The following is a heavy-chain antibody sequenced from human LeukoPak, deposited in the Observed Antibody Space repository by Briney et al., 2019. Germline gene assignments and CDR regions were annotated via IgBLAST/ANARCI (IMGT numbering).Heavy chain of an antibody. Sequence: GGSLRLSCAASGFKFDDYEMSWVRQLPGKGLEYVSGISKSGRATGYGDSVKGRFTISRDNAKNSLFLQMTSLRAEGTALYHCARVPGSHYYYYMGVWGKGAAVTVSS. CDR3: ARVPGSHYYYYMGV. J-gene: IGHJ6*03. CDR2: ISKSGRAT. V-gene: IGHV3-20*01. CDR1: GFKFDDYE.